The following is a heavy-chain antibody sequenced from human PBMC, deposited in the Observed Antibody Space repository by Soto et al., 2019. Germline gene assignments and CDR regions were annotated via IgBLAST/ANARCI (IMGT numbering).Heavy chain of an antibody. CDR2: IIPILGIA. J-gene: IGHJ4*02. D-gene: IGHD5-12*01. CDR3: ARYRGDGYERV. CDR1: GGTFSSYT. Sequence: QVQLVQSGAKVNKPGSSVKVSCKASGGTFSSYTISWVRQAPRQGLEWMGRIIPILGIANYAQKFQGRVTITADKFTSTAYMELSSLRSEDTAVYYCARYRGDGYERVWGQGTLVTVSS. V-gene: IGHV1-69*02.